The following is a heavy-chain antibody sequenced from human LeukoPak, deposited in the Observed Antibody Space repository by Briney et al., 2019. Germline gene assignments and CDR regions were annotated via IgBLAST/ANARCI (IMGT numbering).Heavy chain of an antibody. D-gene: IGHD2-2*01. CDR2: IYYSGST. V-gene: IGHV4-30-4*08. CDR3: ARVDQRLLAWFDP. Sequence: SQTLTLTCTVSGGSISSGDYYWSRIRQPPGKGLEWIGYIYYSGSTYYTPSLKSRVTISVDTSKNQFSLKLSSVTAADTAVYYCARVDQRLLAWFDPWGQGTLVTVSA. J-gene: IGHJ5*02. CDR1: GGSISSGDYY.